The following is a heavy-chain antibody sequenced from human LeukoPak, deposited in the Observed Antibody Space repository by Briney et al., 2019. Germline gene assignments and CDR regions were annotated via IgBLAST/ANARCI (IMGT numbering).Heavy chain of an antibody. D-gene: IGHD2-2*02. Sequence: SVKGRFTISRDNSKNSLDLQMNSLGAEDTAVCYCARGYCSSTSCYNDYWGQGTLVTVSS. J-gene: IGHJ4*02. CDR3: ARGYCSSTSCYNDY. V-gene: IGHV3-30*01.